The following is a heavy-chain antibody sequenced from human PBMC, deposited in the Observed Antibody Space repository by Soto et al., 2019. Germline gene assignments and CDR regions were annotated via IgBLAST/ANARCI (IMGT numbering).Heavy chain of an antibody. J-gene: IGHJ6*02. Sequence: ASVKVSCKASGYTFTSYAMHWVRQAPGQRLEWMGWINAGNGNTNYAQKFQGRVTITADKSTSTAYMELSSLRSEDTAVYYCAREQDIVVVPAAQYYYYGMDVWGQGTAVTVSS. D-gene: IGHD2-2*01. V-gene: IGHV1-3*01. CDR3: AREQDIVVVPAAQYYYYGMDV. CDR1: GYTFTSYA. CDR2: INAGNGNT.